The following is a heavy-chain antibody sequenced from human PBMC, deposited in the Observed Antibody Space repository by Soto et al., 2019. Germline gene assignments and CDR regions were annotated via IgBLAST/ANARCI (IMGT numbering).Heavy chain of an antibody. Sequence: ASVKVSCKTSGYTFTEYDINWVRHAPGKGLEWMGMINPRGGRTTYPQKFQGRVTMTTDTSTSTVYMELSSLRSEDTAVYYCARYLSDSYDDSNTQYNAFDILVKGTMVTVS. CDR2: INPRGGRT. D-gene: IGHD4-4*01. J-gene: IGHJ3*02. V-gene: IGHV1-46*03. CDR3: ARYLSDSYDDSNTQYNAFDI. CDR1: GYTFTEYD.